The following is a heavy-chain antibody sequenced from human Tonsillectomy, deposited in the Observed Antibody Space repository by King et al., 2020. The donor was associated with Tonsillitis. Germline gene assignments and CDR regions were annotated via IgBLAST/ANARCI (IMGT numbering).Heavy chain of an antibody. Sequence: VQLVESGGEVKKPGASVKVSCKASGYTFTRYGISWVRQAPGQGLEWMGWISAYNGITNYAQKLQGRVTMTIDTSTSTAYMDLRSLRSDDTAVYYCARDLKYYYDSSGYRSYHYFDYWGQGTLVTVSS. V-gene: IGHV1-18*01. J-gene: IGHJ4*02. CDR1: GYTFTRYG. D-gene: IGHD3-22*01. CDR3: ARDLKYYYDSSGYRSYHYFDY. CDR2: ISAYNGIT.